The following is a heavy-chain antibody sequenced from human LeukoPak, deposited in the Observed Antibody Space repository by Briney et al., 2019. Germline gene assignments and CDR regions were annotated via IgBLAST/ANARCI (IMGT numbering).Heavy chain of an antibody. D-gene: IGHD3-22*01. CDR2: ISSTDTYI. CDR3: ARDYYDSSGAEALEAFDI. V-gene: IGHV3-21*01. Sequence: GESLRLSCAASGFFFSSYSMNWVRQAPGKGLEWVSSISSTDTYIYYADSVKGRFTISRDNAKNSLYLQMNSLRAEDTAVYYCARDYYDSSGAEALEAFDIWGQGTMVTVSS. J-gene: IGHJ3*02. CDR1: GFFFSSYS.